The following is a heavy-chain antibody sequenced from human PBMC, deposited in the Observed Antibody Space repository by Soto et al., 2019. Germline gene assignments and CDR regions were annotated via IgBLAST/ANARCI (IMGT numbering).Heavy chain of an antibody. CDR2: VYHSGST. Sequence: SETLSLTCVVSGGPVSGDDRYWSWIRHLPGKGLEWIAYVYHSGSTYYNPSLKSRVSISVDTSQNQFSLKLSSVTAADTAVYYCAYLRGFTGYPGDWGQGTLVT. CDR1: GGPVSGDDRY. V-gene: IGHV4-31*02. D-gene: IGHD3-16*01. J-gene: IGHJ4*02. CDR3: AYLRGFTGYPGD.